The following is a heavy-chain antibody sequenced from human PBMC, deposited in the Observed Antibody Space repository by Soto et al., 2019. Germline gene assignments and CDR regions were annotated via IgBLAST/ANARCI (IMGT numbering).Heavy chain of an antibody. CDR3: ARVIGSAAFYFMDV. Sequence: GGSLRLSCAASGFTFSSYSMNWVRQAPGKGLEWVSYISSSSSTIYYADSVKGRFTISRDNAKNSLYLQMNSLRAEDTAVYYCARVIGSAAFYFMDVWGKGTTVTVSS. V-gene: IGHV3-48*01. CDR1: GFTFSSYS. J-gene: IGHJ6*03. D-gene: IGHD3-10*01. CDR2: ISSSSSTI.